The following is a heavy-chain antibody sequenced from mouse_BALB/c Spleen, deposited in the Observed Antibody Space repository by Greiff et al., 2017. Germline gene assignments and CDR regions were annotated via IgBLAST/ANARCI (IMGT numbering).Heavy chain of an antibody. J-gene: IGHJ4*01. CDR3: ARLYYYGSSPYYYAMDY. V-gene: IGHV1S29*02. D-gene: IGHD1-1*01. CDR1: GYTFTDYN. Sequence: EVQLQQSGPELVKPGASVKISCKASGYTFTDYNMHWVKQSHGKSLEWIGYIYPYNGGTGYNQKFKGKATLTVDNSSSTAYMELRSLTSEDSAVYYCARLYYYGSSPYYYAMDYWGQGTSVTVSS. CDR2: IYPYNGGT.